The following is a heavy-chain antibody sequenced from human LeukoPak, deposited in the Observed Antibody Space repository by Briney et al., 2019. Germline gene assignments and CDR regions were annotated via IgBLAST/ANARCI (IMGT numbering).Heavy chain of an antibody. CDR2: INGDGTST. CDR3: AKLVGATTGTDY. V-gene: IGHV3-74*01. Sequence: GGSLRLACAASGFTFSDYWMHWVRQAPGKGLVWVSRINGDGTSTRYADSVKGRFIISRDNAKNTLYLQMNSLSAEDTAVYYCAKLVGATTGTDYWGQGTLVSVSS. CDR1: GFTFSDYW. D-gene: IGHD1-26*01. J-gene: IGHJ4*02.